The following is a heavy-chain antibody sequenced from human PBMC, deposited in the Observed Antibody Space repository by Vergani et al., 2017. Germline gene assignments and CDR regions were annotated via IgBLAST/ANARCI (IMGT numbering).Heavy chain of an antibody. Sequence: VQLVESGGVVVQTGRSLRLSCAASGFTFSNAWMNWVRQAPGKGLGWVGRIKSKTDGGTTDYAAPVKGRVTISRDDPKNTLYMQMNSLKPEDTAVYYCTTEFYDPWGQGTLVTVSS. CDR2: IKSKTDGGTT. D-gene: IGHD3-3*01. CDR1: GFTFSNAW. V-gene: IGHV3-15*07. CDR3: TTEFYDP. J-gene: IGHJ5*02.